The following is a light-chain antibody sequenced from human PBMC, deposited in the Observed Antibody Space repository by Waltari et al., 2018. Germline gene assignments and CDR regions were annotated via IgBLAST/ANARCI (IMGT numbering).Light chain of an antibody. CDR3: QVWDSDSDHPYI. V-gene: IGLV3-21*01. J-gene: IGLJ1*01. Sequence: SYYVTQPRSVSVSPGQTARITCGGNNIGVKNVHWYQQRPAQAPLLVIYYDTDRPSGIPVRFSGSNSGNTATLTISGVEAGDEADYFCQVWDSDSDHPYIFGAGTRLIVL. CDR2: YDT. CDR1: NIGVKN.